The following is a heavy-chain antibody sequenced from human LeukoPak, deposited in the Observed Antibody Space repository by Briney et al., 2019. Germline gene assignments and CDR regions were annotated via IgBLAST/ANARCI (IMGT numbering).Heavy chain of an antibody. CDR3: ARDSAYGDTYYYYYYMDV. V-gene: IGHV4-61*02. J-gene: IGHJ6*03. CDR1: GGSISSGSYY. CDR2: IYTSGST. Sequence: PSQTLSLTCTVSGGSISSGSYYWSWIRQPAGKGLEWIGRIYTSGSTNYNPSLKSRVTISVDTSKNQFSLKLSSVTAADTAVYFCARDSAYGDTYYYYYYMDVWGKGTTVTISS. D-gene: IGHD4-17*01.